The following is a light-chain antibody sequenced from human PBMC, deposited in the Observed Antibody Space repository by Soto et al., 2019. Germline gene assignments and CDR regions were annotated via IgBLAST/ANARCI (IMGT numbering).Light chain of an antibody. V-gene: IGKV1-5*01. CDR3: QQYNSYSSYT. J-gene: IGKJ2*01. CDR2: DAS. Sequence: DIQMTQSPSTLSASVGDRVTITCRASQSISSWLAWYQQKPGKAPKLLIYDASSLESGVPSRFSGSGSGTEFTLTISSLQPDDFATYYCQQYNSYSSYTXGQGTK. CDR1: QSISSW.